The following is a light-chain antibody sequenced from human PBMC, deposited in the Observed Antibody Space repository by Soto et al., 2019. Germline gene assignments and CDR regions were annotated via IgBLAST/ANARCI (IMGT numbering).Light chain of an antibody. CDR1: QRVLYSSNNKNY. J-gene: IGKJ4*01. V-gene: IGKV4-1*01. Sequence: DIVMTQSPDSLAVSLGERATINCKSSQRVLYSSNNKNYLAWYQQKPGQPPKLLIYWASTRESGVPDRFSGSRSGADISLTISSLQAEDVAVYYWQQYYTNALTFGGGTKVGVK. CDR3: QQYYTNALT. CDR2: WAS.